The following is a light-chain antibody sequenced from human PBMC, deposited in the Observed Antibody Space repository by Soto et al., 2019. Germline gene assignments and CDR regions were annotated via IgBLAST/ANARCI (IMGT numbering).Light chain of an antibody. CDR3: QESYCYPRR. CDR1: QGISSY. V-gene: IGKV1-8*01. J-gene: IGKJ5*01. Sequence: VTMSASAFSVYTKDRDTITCRASQGISSYLAWYQQKPGKAPKLLIYAASTLQSGVPSRFSGSGSGTDFTLTISCLQSEDFATYYCQESYCYPRRFAEGTRLDI. CDR2: AAS.